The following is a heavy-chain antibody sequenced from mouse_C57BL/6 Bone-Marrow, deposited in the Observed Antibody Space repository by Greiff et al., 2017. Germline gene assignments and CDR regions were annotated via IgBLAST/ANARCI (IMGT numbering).Heavy chain of an antibody. CDR3: ALYGSSLYYYAMDY. CDR2: IYPGGGYT. CDR1: GYTFTNYW. Sequence: VQLQQSGAELVRPGTSVKMSCKASGYTFTNYWIGWAKQRPGHGLEWIGDIYPGGGYTNYNEKFKGKATLTADKSSSTAYMQFSSLTSEDSAIYYCALYGSSLYYYAMDYWGQGTSVTVSS. V-gene: IGHV1-63*01. D-gene: IGHD1-1*01. J-gene: IGHJ4*01.